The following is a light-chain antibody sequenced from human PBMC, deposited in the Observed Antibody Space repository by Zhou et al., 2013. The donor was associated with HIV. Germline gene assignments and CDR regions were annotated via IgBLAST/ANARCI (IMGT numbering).Light chain of an antibody. J-gene: IGKJ4*01. V-gene: IGKV1-9*01. CDR1: QRISNY. Sequence: DIQLTQSPSFLSASVGDRVTITCRASQRISNYLAWFQQKPREAPKLLIYAASTLHGGVPSKFSGSGSGTEFTLTISSLQPEDFATYYCQQLNSYPLTFGGGT. CDR3: QQLNSYPLT. CDR2: AAS.